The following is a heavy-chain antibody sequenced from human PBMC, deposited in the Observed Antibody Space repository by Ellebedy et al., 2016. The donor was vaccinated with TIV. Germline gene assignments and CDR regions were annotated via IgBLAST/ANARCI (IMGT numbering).Heavy chain of an antibody. CDR2: IYYSKST. CDR1: GGSISSGDYY. Sequence: MPSETLFLTCTVPGGSISSGDYYWSWIRQPPGKGLEWIGYIYYSKSTYYNPSLKSRVTISIDTSKNQFSLTLSSVTAADTAVYYCARGSSTTVTYFDYWGQGTLVTVSA. D-gene: IGHD4-11*01. CDR3: ARGSSTTVTYFDY. V-gene: IGHV4-30-4*01. J-gene: IGHJ4*02.